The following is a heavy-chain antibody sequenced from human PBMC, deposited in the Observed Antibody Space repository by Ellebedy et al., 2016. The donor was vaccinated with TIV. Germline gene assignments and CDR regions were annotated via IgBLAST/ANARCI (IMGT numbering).Heavy chain of an antibody. Sequence: MPSETLSLTCAVYGGSFSGYYWSWIRQPPGKGLEWIGEINHSGSTNYNPSLKSQVTISVDTSKNQFSLKLSSVTAADTAVYYCARGGPSYYGMDVWGQGTTVTVSS. J-gene: IGHJ6*02. CDR3: ARGGPSYYGMDV. CDR2: INHSGST. CDR1: GGSFSGYY. V-gene: IGHV4-34*01.